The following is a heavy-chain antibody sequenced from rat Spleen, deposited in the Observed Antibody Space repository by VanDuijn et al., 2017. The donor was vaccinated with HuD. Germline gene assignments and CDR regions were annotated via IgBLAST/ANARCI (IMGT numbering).Heavy chain of an antibody. V-gene: IGHV2-32*01. J-gene: IGHJ2*01. D-gene: IGHD1-7*01. CDR1: GFSLTSYH. CDR2: MWSDGDT. Sequence: QVQLKESGPGLVQPSQTLSLTCTVSGFSLTSYHVHWVRQPPGKGLEWMGVMWSDGDTSYNSALKSRMSISRDTSKSQGFLKMNSLQTDHTDTYYCTTGTGYGYPFAYWGQGGMETVS. CDR3: TTGTGYGYPFAY.